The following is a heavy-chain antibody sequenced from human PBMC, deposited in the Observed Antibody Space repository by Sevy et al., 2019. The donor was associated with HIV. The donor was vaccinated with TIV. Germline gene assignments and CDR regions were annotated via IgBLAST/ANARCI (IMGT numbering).Heavy chain of an antibody. Sequence: GGSLRLSCAASGFTFSYYSLTWVRQAPGKGLEWVSSISSAGSFIYYADSVKGRFTISRDNSKNTLYLQMNGLRADDTAVYYCAKDVYCSSTSCSYSSDAFDIWGQGTMVTVSS. V-gene: IGHV3-23*01. CDR2: ISSAGSFI. CDR3: AKDVYCSSTSCSYSSDAFDI. D-gene: IGHD2-2*01. CDR1: GFTFSYYS. J-gene: IGHJ3*02.